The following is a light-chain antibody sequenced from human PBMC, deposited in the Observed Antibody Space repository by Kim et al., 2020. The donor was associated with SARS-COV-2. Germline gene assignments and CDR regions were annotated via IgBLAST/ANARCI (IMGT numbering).Light chain of an antibody. J-gene: IGKJ1*01. CDR1: QSISSY. Sequence: ASVGERVTVTGRASQSISSYLNWYQQKPGKAPKLLIYAASSLQSGVPSRFSGSGSGTDFTLTISSLQPEDFATYYCQQNYNAPWTFGQGTKVDIK. V-gene: IGKV1-39*01. CDR3: QQNYNAPWT. CDR2: AAS.